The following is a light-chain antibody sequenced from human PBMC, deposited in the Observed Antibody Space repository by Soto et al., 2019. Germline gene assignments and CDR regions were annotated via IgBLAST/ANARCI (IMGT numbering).Light chain of an antibody. CDR3: QSYDSSLSGLV. V-gene: IGLV1-40*01. Sequence: QSVLTQPPSVSGAPGQRVTISCTGSSSNIGSGYDVHWYQQLPGTAPKLLIYGNSNRPSGVPDRFSGSKSGTSASLAITGLQAEDEADYYCQSYDSSLSGLVFGTGTKLTVX. CDR2: GNS. CDR1: SSNIGSGYD. J-gene: IGLJ1*01.